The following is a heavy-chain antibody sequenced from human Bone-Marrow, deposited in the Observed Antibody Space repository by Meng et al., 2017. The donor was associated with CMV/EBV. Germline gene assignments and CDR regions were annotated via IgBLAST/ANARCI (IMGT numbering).Heavy chain of an antibody. Sequence: SETLSLTRTVSGGSISSYYWSWVRQPAGKGLQWIGRMYTSGTTKYNPSLKSRVTMSVDTSKNQFSLKLSSVTAADTAVYYCATYLNNGRWLQPYFDYWGQGTLVTVSS. CDR2: MYTSGTT. D-gene: IGHD5-24*01. CDR3: ATYLNNGRWLQPYFDY. CDR1: GGSISSYY. V-gene: IGHV4-4*07. J-gene: IGHJ4*02.